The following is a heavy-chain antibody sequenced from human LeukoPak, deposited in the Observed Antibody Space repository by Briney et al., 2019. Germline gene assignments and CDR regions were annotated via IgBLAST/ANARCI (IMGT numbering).Heavy chain of an antibody. CDR1: GGSISSGSYY. V-gene: IGHV4-61*02. J-gene: IGHJ2*01. CDR3: ARGGQEMATTTRYFDL. CDR2: IYTSGST. Sequence: PSETLSLTCTVSGGSISSGSYYWSWIRQPAGKGLEWIGRIYTSGSTNYNPSLNSRVTISVDTSNNQFSLKLSSVTAADTAVYYCARGGQEMATTTRYFDLWGRGTLVTVSS. D-gene: IGHD5-24*01.